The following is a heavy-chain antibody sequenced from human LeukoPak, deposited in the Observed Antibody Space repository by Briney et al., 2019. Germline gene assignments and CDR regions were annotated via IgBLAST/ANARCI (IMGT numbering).Heavy chain of an antibody. Sequence: GGSLRLSCAASGFTFSSYAMSWVRQAPGKGLEWVSAISGSSYSTYYADSVKGRFTISRDNSKNTLYLQMNSLRAEDTAVYYCAKADIVVVPAADYWGQGTLVTVSS. J-gene: IGHJ4*02. CDR2: ISGSSYST. D-gene: IGHD2-2*01. CDR1: GFTFSSYA. V-gene: IGHV3-23*01. CDR3: AKADIVVVPAADY.